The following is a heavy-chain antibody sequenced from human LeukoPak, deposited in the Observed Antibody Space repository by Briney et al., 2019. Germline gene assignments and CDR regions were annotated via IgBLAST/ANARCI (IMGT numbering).Heavy chain of an antibody. CDR2: INSDGSST. Sequence: QPGGSLRLSCAASGFTFSSYWMHWVRQAPGKGLVWVSRINSDGSSTSYADSVKGRFTISRDNAKNTLYLQMNSLRAEDRAVYYCARPNDFWSGYYNYWGQGTLVTVSS. CDR1: GFTFSSYW. D-gene: IGHD3-3*01. CDR3: ARPNDFWSGYYNY. V-gene: IGHV3-74*01. J-gene: IGHJ4*02.